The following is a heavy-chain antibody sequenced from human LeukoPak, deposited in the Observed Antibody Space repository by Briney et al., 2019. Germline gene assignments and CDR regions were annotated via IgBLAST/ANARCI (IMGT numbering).Heavy chain of an antibody. Sequence: KASETLSLTCIVSGYSISSGYYWGWIRQPPGKGLEWIGSIYHSGSTYYNPSLKSRVTISVDTSKNQFSLKLSSVTAADTAVYYCASAIVVVPAALGRSSWFDPWGQGTLVTVSS. V-gene: IGHV4-38-2*02. CDR2: IYHSGST. CDR3: ASAIVVVPAALGRSSWFDP. J-gene: IGHJ5*02. CDR1: GYSISSGYY. D-gene: IGHD2-2*01.